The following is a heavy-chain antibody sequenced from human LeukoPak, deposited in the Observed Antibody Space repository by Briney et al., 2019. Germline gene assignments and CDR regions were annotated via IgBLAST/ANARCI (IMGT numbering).Heavy chain of an antibody. D-gene: IGHD3-10*01. CDR1: GYTCTIYG. J-gene: IGHJ5*02. CDR2: ISAYNGNT. CDR3: ARAMVRGTNWFDP. V-gene: IGHV1-18*01. Sequence: ASVTVSCTASGYTCTIYGISWVRQAPGQGLEWMGWISAYNGNTNYAQKLQGRVTMTTDTSTSTAYMELRSLRSDDTAVYYCARAMVRGTNWFDPWGQGTLVTVSS.